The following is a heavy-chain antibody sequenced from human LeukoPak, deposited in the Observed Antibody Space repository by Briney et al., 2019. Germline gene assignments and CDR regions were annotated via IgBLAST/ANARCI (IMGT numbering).Heavy chain of an antibody. D-gene: IGHD3-10*01. CDR2: INAGNGNT. CDR3: ARRITMVRALIPYYFDY. CDR1: GCTFTSYA. Sequence: ASVKVSCKASGCTFTSYAMHWVRQAHGQRLGWMGWINAGNGNTNYAQHLQGRVTMTTDTSTSTAYMDLRSLRSDDTAVYYCARRITMVRALIPYYFDYWGQATLVTVSS. V-gene: IGHV1-3*01. J-gene: IGHJ4*02.